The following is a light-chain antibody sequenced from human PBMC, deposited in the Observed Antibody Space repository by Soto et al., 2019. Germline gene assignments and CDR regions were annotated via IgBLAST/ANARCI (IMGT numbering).Light chain of an antibody. J-gene: IGLJ1*01. V-gene: IGLV2-11*01. Sequence: QSALTQPRSVSGSPGQSVTISCTGTSSDVGGYNYVSWYQQHPGKAPKLMIYDVNKRPSGVPDRFSGSKSGNTASLTISGLQAEDEADYYCSSYTSSTTLYVFGTGTKLTGL. CDR2: DVN. CDR1: SSDVGGYNY. CDR3: SSYTSSTTLYV.